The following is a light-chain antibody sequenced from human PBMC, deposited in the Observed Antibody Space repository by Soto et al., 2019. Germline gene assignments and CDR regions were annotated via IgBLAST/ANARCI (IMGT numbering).Light chain of an antibody. J-gene: IGLJ3*02. CDR3: AAWDDTLNSWV. Sequence: QSVLTQPPSVSGTPGQRVTISCSGSSSNIGSRTVNWYQQLPGTAPKVLIYSTTQRPSGVPDRFSGSKSGTSGSLAISGLQSEDEADYYCAAWDDTLNSWVFGGGTKLTVL. CDR2: STT. V-gene: IGLV1-44*01. CDR1: SSNIGSRT.